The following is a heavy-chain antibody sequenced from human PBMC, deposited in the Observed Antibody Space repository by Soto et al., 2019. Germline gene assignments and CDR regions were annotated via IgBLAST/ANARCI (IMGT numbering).Heavy chain of an antibody. D-gene: IGHD2-21*02. V-gene: IGHV3-30*18. CDR1: GFTFSNYG. CDR2: ISYDGSNK. Sequence: QVQLVESGGGVVQPGRSLRLSCAASGFTFSNYGMHWVRQAPGKGLEWVAVISYDGSNKYYPDSVKGRFTISRDNSKNTLYLQMNSLRSEDTAVYYCAKIGQINDCGGVRYVIDYWGQGTLVTVSS. J-gene: IGHJ4*02. CDR3: AKIGQINDCGGVRYVIDY.